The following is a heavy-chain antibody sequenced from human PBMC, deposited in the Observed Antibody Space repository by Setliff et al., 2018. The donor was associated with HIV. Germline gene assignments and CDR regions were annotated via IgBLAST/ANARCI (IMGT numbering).Heavy chain of an antibody. CDR3: ARDGPLEGSYRYYYYYMDV. Sequence: SETLSLTCLVSGDSMIPHYWSWIRQPPGKGLEWIGYIYYSGSTNYNPSLKSRVTISVDTSKNQFSLKLSSVTAADTAVYYCARDGPLEGSYRYYYYYMDVWGKGTTVTVSS. CDR2: IYYSGST. V-gene: IGHV4-59*11. CDR1: GDSMIPHY. D-gene: IGHD3-10*01. J-gene: IGHJ6*03.